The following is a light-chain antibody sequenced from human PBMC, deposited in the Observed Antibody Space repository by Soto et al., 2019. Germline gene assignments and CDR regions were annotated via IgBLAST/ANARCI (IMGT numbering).Light chain of an antibody. Sequence: QSALTQPRSVSGSPGQSVTISCTGASGDIGGYNYVSWYQHHPGKAPKLIIFEVSDRPSGVSNRFSGSKSGNTASLTISGLQTEDEADYYCCSYTSISTSAVFGGGTKLTVL. CDR3: CSYTSISTSAV. V-gene: IGLV2-14*01. J-gene: IGLJ2*01. CDR2: EVS. CDR1: SGDIGGYNY.